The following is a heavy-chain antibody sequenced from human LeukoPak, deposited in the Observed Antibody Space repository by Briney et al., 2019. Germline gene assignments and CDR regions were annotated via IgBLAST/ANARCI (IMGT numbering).Heavy chain of an antibody. Sequence: SESLSLTCTVSGYSISSGYYWGWIRQPPGKGLEWIGSIYHSGSTYYNPSLKSRVTISVDTSKNQFSLKLSSVTAADTAVYYCARDRTRQQRSYSSSSGDFDYWGQGTLVTVSS. D-gene: IGHD6-19*01. CDR2: IYHSGST. V-gene: IGHV4-38-2*02. J-gene: IGHJ4*02. CDR3: ARDRTRQQRSYSSSSGDFDY. CDR1: GYSISSGYY.